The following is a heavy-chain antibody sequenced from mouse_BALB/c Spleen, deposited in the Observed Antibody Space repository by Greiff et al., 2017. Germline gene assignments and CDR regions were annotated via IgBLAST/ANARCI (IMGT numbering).Heavy chain of an antibody. CDR2: ISTYYGNT. Sequence: QVQLQQSGPELVRPGVSVKISCKGSSYTFTDYAMHWVKQSHAKSLEWIGVISTYYGNTNYNQKFKGKATMTVDKSSSTAYMELARLTSEDSAVYYCARGIYYYGSSYYFDYWGQGTTLTVSS. J-gene: IGHJ2*01. CDR3: ARGIYYYGSSYYFDY. CDR1: SYTFTDYA. V-gene: IGHV1-67*01. D-gene: IGHD1-1*01.